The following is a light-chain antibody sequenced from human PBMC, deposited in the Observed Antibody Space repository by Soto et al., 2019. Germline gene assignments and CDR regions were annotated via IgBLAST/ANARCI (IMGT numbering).Light chain of an antibody. V-gene: IGLV2-23*01. J-gene: IGLJ1*01. CDR1: SSDVGSYNL. CDR2: EGS. CDR3: CSYAGSSTYV. Sequence: QSALTQPASVSGSPGQSSTISCTGTSSDVGSYNLVSWYQQHPGKAPKLMIYEGSKRPSGVSNRFSGSKSGNTASLTISGLHAEDEADYYCCSYAGSSTYVFGTRTKLTVL.